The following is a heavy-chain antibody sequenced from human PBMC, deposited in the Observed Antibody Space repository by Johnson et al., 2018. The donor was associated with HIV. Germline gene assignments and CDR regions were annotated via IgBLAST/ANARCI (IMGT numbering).Heavy chain of an antibody. D-gene: IGHD7-27*01. CDR2: ISYDGSDK. J-gene: IGHJ3*02. CDR1: GFTFSSYA. CDR3: ASLRNWGSAAFDI. Sequence: VQLVESGGGVVQPGRSLRLSCAASGFTFSSYAIHWVRQAPAKGLEWVAVISYDGSDKYYADSVKGRFTISSDSSKNTLYLQMSSLRAQDTAVYYCASLRNWGSAAFDIWGQGTMVTVSS. V-gene: IGHV3-30*04.